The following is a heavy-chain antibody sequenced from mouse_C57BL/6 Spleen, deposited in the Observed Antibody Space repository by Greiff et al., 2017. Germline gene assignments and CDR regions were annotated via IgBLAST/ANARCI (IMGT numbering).Heavy chain of an antibody. CDR3: ARWTAQVYYAMGY. J-gene: IGHJ4*01. CDR2: IHPNSGST. D-gene: IGHD3-2*02. Sequence: QVQLQQPGAELVKPGASVKLSCKASGYTFTSYWMHWVKQRPGQGLEWIGMIHPNSGSTNYNEKFKSKATLTVDKSSSTAYMQLSSLTSEDSAVYYCARWTAQVYYAMGYWGQGTSVTVSS. CDR1: GYTFTSYW. V-gene: IGHV1-64*01.